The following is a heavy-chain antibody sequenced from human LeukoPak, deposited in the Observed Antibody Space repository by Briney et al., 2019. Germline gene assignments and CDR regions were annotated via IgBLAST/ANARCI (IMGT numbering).Heavy chain of an antibody. CDR3: ARHLLVVVAATRIGFDP. Sequence: SETLSLTCAVYGGSFSGYYWSWIRQPPGKGLEWIGEINHSGSTNYNPSLKSRVTISVDTSKNQFSLKLSSVTAADTAVYYCARHLLVVVAATRIGFDPWGQGTLVTVSS. J-gene: IGHJ5*02. CDR2: INHSGST. D-gene: IGHD2-15*01. CDR1: GGSFSGYY. V-gene: IGHV4-34*01.